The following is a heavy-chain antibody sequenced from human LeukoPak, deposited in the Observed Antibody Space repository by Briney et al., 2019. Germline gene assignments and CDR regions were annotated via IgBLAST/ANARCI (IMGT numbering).Heavy chain of an antibody. CDR2: INTNTGNP. D-gene: IGHD7-27*01. CDR1: GYTFTSNA. Sequence: ASVKVSCKASGYTFTSNAMNWVRQAPGQGLELMGWINTNTGNPTYAQGFTGRFVFSLDASVSTAYLQISSLKAEDTAVYYCARDNAGDIDYWGQGTLVTVSS. V-gene: IGHV7-4-1*02. J-gene: IGHJ4*02. CDR3: ARDNAGDIDY.